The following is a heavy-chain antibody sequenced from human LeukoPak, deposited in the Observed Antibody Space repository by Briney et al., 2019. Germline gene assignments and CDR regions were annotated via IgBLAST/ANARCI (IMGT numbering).Heavy chain of an antibody. V-gene: IGHV3-23*01. J-gene: IGHJ5*02. Sequence: GGSLRLSCAASGFTSSSYAMSWVRQAPGKGLEWVSAISGSGGSTYYADSVKGRFTISRDNSKNTLYLQMNSLRAEDTAVYYCAKDQVDIVVLDPWGQGTLVTVSS. D-gene: IGHD2-15*01. CDR3: AKDQVDIVVLDP. CDR1: GFTSSSYA. CDR2: ISGSGGST.